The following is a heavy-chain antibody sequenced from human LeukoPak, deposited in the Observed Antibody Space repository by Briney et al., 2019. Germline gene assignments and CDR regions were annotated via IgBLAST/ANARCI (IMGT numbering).Heavy chain of an antibody. D-gene: IGHD6-19*01. CDR2: ISAYNGNT. V-gene: IGHV1-18*01. CDR1: GYTFTSYA. Sequence: ASVKVSCKASGYTFTSYAVSWVRQAPGQGLEYMGYISAYNGNTNYAQNLQGRVTMTTDTSTTTVYMELRSLRSDDTAVYYCARLYSSGWPPECMDVWGQGTTVTVSS. CDR3: ARLYSSGWPPECMDV. J-gene: IGHJ6*02.